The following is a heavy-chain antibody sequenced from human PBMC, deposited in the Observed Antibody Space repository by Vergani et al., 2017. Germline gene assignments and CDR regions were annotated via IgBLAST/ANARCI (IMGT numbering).Heavy chain of an antibody. CDR1: GYSISSGYY. CDR2: IYHSGIT. J-gene: IGHJ3*02. CDR3: ASPSGMTTVTTDAFDI. V-gene: IGHV4-38-2*01. D-gene: IGHD4-17*01. Sequence: QVQLQESGPGLVKPSETLSLTCAVSGYSISSGYYWGWIRQPPGKGLEWIGSIYHSGITYYNPSLKSRVTISVDTSKNQFSLKLSSVTAADTAVYYCASPSGMTTVTTDAFDIWGQGTMVTVSS.